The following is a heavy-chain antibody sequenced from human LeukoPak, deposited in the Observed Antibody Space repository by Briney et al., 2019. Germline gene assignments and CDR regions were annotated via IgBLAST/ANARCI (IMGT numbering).Heavy chain of an antibody. CDR3: ARGARYSSSSGDTFDI. CDR1: GFTFSSYG. D-gene: IGHD6-6*01. CDR2: ISSSGSTV. Sequence: GGSLRLSCAASGFTFSSYGMHWVRQAPGKGLEWVAYISSSGSTVYYADSVKGRFTISRDNAKNSLYLQMNSLRAEDTAVYFCARGARYSSSSGDTFDIWGRGTMVTVSS. J-gene: IGHJ3*02. V-gene: IGHV3-48*01.